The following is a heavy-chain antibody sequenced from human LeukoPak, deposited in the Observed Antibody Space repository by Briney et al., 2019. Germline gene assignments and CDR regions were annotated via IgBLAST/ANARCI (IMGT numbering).Heavy chain of an antibody. D-gene: IGHD2-15*01. CDR1: GYTFTSYG. CDR2: ISAYNGNT. J-gene: IGHJ5*02. V-gene: IGHV1-18*01. CDR3: ARDRILPPYCSGGSCYSEGYWFDP. Sequence: GASVKVSCKASGYTFTSYGISWVRQAPGQGLEWMGWISAYNGNTNYAQKLQGRVTMTTDTSTSTAYMELRSLRSDDTAVYYCARDRILPPYCSGGSCYSEGYWFDPWGQGTLVTVSS.